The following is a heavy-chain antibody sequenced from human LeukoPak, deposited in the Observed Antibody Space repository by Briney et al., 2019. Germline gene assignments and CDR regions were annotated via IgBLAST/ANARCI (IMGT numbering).Heavy chain of an antibody. CDR2: MSPNNGDT. J-gene: IGHJ4*02. CDR3: ARNPPRTGDFNS. Sequence: ASVKVSCKPSGYTFTSYDINWVRQATGQGLEWLGWMSPNNGDTGYAQKFQGRVTMTRDTSTNTVYMELSALTSEDTAVYYCARNPPRTGDFNSWGQGALVTVSS. D-gene: IGHD7-27*01. CDR1: GYTFTSYD. V-gene: IGHV1-8*01.